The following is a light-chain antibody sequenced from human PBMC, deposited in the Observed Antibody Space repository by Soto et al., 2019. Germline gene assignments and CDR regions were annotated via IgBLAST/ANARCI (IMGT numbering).Light chain of an antibody. CDR2: GAS. V-gene: IGKV3-15*01. J-gene: IGKJ4*01. CDR3: QHKNTWPPLI. Sequence: EIVMTQSPATLSVSPGERATLSCRASQSVSSNLAWYQQKPGQAPRLLIYGASTRATGIPARFSGSGSGTDFTLTIISLQFKILAVYSCQHKNTWPPLIFGGGTKVDTK. CDR1: QSVSSN.